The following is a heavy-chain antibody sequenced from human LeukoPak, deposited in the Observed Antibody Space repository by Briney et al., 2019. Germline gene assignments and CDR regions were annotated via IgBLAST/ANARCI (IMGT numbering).Heavy chain of an antibody. Sequence: PGGSLRLSCAASGFTFSSFEMNWVRQAPGKGLEWVSHISSSGDTIFYADSMKGRFTISRDNAKNSLYLQMNSLRAEDTAVYFCARNANYDILTGYYTNSHFDYWGQGTLVTVSS. CDR3: ARNANYDILTGYYTNSHFDY. CDR1: GFTFSSFE. J-gene: IGHJ4*02. CDR2: ISSSGDTI. V-gene: IGHV3-48*03. D-gene: IGHD3-9*01.